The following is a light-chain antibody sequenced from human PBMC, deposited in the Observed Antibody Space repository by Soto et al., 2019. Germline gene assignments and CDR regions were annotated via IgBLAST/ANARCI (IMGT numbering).Light chain of an antibody. CDR3: QSYDRSLTGSYV. V-gene: IGLV1-40*01. J-gene: IGLJ1*01. CDR1: SSNIGADYD. Sequence: QSVLTQPPSVSGAPGQRVTISCTGSSSNIGADYDVHWYQQLPGTAPKLLVYGDFSRPSGVPDRFSASKSGTSASLAITGLQAEDEADYYCQSYDRSLTGSYVFGTGTKLTVL. CDR2: GDF.